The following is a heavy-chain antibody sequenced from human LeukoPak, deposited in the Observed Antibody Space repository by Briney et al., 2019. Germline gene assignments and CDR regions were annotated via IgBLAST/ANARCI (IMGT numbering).Heavy chain of an antibody. CDR3: ARFYRGYSSGRFFDS. CDR2: IYYSGSP. V-gene: IGHV4-61*01. CDR1: GGSISSGSYY. D-gene: IGHD5-18*01. J-gene: IGHJ4*02. Sequence: SETLSLTCTVSGGSISSGSYYCSWIRQPPGKGLEWIGYIYYSGSPNYNASLKSRVTISVDTSRNQFSLKLSSMTAADTAVYYCARFYRGYSSGRFFDSWGQGTLVTVSS.